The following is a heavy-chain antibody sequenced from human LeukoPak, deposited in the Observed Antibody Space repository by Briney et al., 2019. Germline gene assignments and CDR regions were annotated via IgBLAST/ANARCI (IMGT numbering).Heavy chain of an antibody. Sequence: GESLKISCKGSGYSFTSYWIGWVRQMPGKGLEWMGIIYPGDSDTRYSPSFQGQVTISADKSISTAYLQWSSLKASDTAMYYCARPHYDFWSGYPYCFDYWGQGTLVTVSS. CDR1: GYSFTSYW. CDR3: ARPHYDFWSGYPYCFDY. D-gene: IGHD3-3*01. V-gene: IGHV5-51*01. J-gene: IGHJ4*02. CDR2: IYPGDSDT.